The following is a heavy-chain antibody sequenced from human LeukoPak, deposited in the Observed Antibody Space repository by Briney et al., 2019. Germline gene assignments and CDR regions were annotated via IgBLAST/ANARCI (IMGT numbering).Heavy chain of an antibody. CDR3: ARRRAGNGFDP. V-gene: IGHV4-39*01. CDR1: GGSISSDSYY. CDR2: IYYSGNT. J-gene: IGHJ5*02. Sequence: SETLSLTCTVSGGSISSDSYYWGWIRQPPGRGLEWIGSIYYSGNTYYNPSLKSRLTISVDTSKNQFSLRLSSVTAADTAVYYCARRRAGNGFDPWGQGTLVIVSS.